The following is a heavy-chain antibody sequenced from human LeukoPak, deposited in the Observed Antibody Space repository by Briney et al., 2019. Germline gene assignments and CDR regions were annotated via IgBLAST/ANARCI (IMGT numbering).Heavy chain of an antibody. Sequence: SVKVSCKASGGTFSSYAISWVRQAPGQGLEWMGGIIPIFGTANYAQRFQGRVTITAHESTSTAYMELSSLRSDDTAVYYCARNPQTLHYYGSGSYYDWFDPWGQGTLVTVSS. CDR1: GGTFSSYA. J-gene: IGHJ5*02. D-gene: IGHD3-10*01. V-gene: IGHV1-69*13. CDR3: ARNPQTLHYYGSGSYYDWFDP. CDR2: IIPIFGTA.